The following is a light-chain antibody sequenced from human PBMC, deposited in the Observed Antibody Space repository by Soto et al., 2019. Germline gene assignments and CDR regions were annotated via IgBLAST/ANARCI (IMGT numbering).Light chain of an antibody. CDR1: QSISSN. V-gene: IGKV3-15*01. CDR3: QQYNNWPRAT. CDR2: RAS. Sequence: EIVMTQSPATLSVSPGERATLSCRASQSISSNLAWYQHKLGQAPRLFIFRASSRATGIPARFSGSGSVTEFNMTISSLQSEDFAVYYCQQYNNWPRATFGGGTKVEIK. J-gene: IGKJ4*01.